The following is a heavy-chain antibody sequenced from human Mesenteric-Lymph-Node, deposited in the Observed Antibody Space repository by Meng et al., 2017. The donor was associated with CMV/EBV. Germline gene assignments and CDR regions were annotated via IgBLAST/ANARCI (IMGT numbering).Heavy chain of an antibody. CDR3: AKDLGIAVAGGTGNWFDP. J-gene: IGHJ5*02. V-gene: IGHV3-23*01. D-gene: IGHD6-19*01. Sequence: GESLKISCAASGFTFSGYAMSWVRQAPGKGLEWVSAISGSGGSTYYADSVKGRFTISRDNSKNTLYLQMNSLRAEDTAVYYCAKDLGIAVAGGTGNWFDPWGQGTLVTVSS. CDR1: GFTFSGYA. CDR2: ISGSGGST.